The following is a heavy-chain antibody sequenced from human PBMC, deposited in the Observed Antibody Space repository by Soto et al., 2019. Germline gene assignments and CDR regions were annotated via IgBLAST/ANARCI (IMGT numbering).Heavy chain of an antibody. CDR1: GFTVSSNY. J-gene: IGHJ5*02. D-gene: IGHD4-17*01. CDR2: IYSGGST. V-gene: IGHV3-53*01. CDR3: ARVTVDPAEWFDP. Sequence: GGSLRLSCAASGFTVSSNYMSWVRQAPGKGLEWVSVIYSGGSTYYADSVKGRFTISRDNSKNTLYLQMNSLRAEDTAVYYCARVTVDPAEWFDPWGQGTLVTVSS.